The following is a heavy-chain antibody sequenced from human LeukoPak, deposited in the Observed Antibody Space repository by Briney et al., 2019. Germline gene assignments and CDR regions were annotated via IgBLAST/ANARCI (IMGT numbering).Heavy chain of an antibody. J-gene: IGHJ4*02. D-gene: IGHD2-2*01. V-gene: IGHV3-33*01. CDR3: ARDRSRYVDY. CDR2: TYYDASNK. CDR1: GFTFRSSG. Sequence: PGGSLRLSCAASGFTFRSSGMHWVRQAPGKGLEWVAVTYYDASNKLYADSVKGRFTISRDNSKNMLYLQMNSLRVDDTAVYYCARDRSRYVDYWGQGTLVTVSS.